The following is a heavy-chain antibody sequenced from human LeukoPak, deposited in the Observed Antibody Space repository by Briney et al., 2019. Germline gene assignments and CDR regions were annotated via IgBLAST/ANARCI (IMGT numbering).Heavy chain of an antibody. V-gene: IGHV4-59*12. D-gene: IGHD3-3*02. CDR3: ARVTRRRTTGDMFGRYFDY. CDR1: GGSISSYY. Sequence: SETLSLTCTVSGGSISSYYWSWIRQPPGKGLEWIGYIYYSGNTNYNPSLRSRVSISVDTSKNQFSLRLTSVTAADTAVYYCARVTRRRTTGDMFGRYFDYWSQGTLVTVSS. CDR2: IYYSGNT. J-gene: IGHJ4*02.